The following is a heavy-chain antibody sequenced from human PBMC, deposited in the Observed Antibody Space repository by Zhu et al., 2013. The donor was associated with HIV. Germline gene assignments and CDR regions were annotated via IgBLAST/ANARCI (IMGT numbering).Heavy chain of an antibody. Sequence: QVQLVQSGAEVKKPGASVKVSCKASGYTFTSYGISWVRQAPGQGLEWMGWISAYNGNTNYAQKLQGRVTMTTDTSTSTAYMELRSLRSDDTAVYYCARAHGGNSQGVRLDLDAFDIWGQGTMVTVSS. J-gene: IGHJ3*02. CDR1: GYTFTSYG. CDR2: ISAYNGNT. V-gene: IGHV1-18*01. D-gene: IGHD2-21*02. CDR3: ARAHGGNSQGVRLDLDAFDI.